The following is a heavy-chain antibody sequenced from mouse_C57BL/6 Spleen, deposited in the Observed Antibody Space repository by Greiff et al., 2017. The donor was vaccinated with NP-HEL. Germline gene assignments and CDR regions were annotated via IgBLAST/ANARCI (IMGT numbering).Heavy chain of an antibody. J-gene: IGHJ2*01. V-gene: IGHV1-53*01. CDR2: INPSNGGT. CDR3: ARLGYSNRYYFDY. D-gene: IGHD2-5*01. Sequence: VQLQQPGTELVKPGASVKLSCKASGYTFTSYWMHWVKQRPGQGLEWIGNINPSNGGTNYNEKFKSKATLTVDKSSSTAYMQLSSLTSEDSAVYYCARLGYSNRYYFDYWGQGTTLTVSS. CDR1: GYTFTSYW.